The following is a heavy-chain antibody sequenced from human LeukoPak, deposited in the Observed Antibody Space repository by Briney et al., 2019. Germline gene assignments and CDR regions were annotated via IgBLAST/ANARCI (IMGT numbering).Heavy chain of an antibody. CDR3: AKGRAIEAFDI. CDR2: ISSSSRYI. CDR1: GFTFSSYS. Sequence: GGSLRHSCAASGFTFSSYSMNWVRQAPGKGLEWVSSISSSSRYIYYAESVKGRFTISRDNAKNSLYLQMNSLRAEDTAVYYCAKGRAIEAFDIWGQGTMVTVSS. V-gene: IGHV3-21*01. J-gene: IGHJ3*02. D-gene: IGHD3-22*01.